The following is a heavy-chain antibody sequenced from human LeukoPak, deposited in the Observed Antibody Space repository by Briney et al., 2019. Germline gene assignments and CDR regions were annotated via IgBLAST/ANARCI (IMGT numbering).Heavy chain of an antibody. CDR1: GFTVNNEY. J-gene: IGHJ2*01. CDR3: AKDTPISVGYSYGPAYFDL. V-gene: IGHV3-66*01. CDR2: IYADGRT. D-gene: IGHD5-18*01. Sequence: GGSLRLSCAASGFTVNNEYMYWVRQAPGRGLECVSLIYADGRTFYADSVKGRFTISRDNSKNTLYLQMNSLRAEDTAVYYCAKDTPISVGYSYGPAYFDLWGRAPWSLSPQ.